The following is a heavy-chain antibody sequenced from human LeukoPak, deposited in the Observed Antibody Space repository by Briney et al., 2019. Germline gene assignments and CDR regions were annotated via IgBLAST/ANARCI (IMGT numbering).Heavy chain of an antibody. Sequence: ETLSLTCTVSGGSISSGDYYWRWIRQAPGKGLEWVSVIYSGGSTYYADSVKGRFTISRDNSKNTLYLQMNSLRAEDTAVYYCAQMAARTPSWYFDLWGRGTLVTVSS. J-gene: IGHJ2*01. V-gene: IGHV3-53*01. D-gene: IGHD5-24*01. CDR1: GGSISSGDYY. CDR2: IYSGGST. CDR3: AQMAARTPSWYFDL.